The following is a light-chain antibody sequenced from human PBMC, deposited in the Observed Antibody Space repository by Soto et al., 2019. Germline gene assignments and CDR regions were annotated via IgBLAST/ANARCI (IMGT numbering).Light chain of an antibody. V-gene: IGLV1-40*01. CDR1: SSNIGAGYD. CDR3: QSYDSRLSVI. Sequence: QPVLTQPPSVSGAPGQRVTISCSGSSSNIGAGYDVHWYQQLPGTTPKLLIFENTNRPSGVPDRFSGSKSGTSASLAITGLQAGDEADYYCQSYDSRLSVIFGGGTKLTVL. J-gene: IGLJ2*01. CDR2: ENT.